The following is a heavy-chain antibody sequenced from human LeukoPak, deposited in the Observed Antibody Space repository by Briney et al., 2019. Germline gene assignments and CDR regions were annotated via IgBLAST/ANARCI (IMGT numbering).Heavy chain of an antibody. CDR3: AKDSGIAAAGDY. D-gene: IGHD6-13*01. CDR1: GFTFNSYA. V-gene: IGHV3-43*02. Sequence: PGGSLRLSCAASGFTFNSYAMRWVRQAPGKGLEWVSLISGDGGSTYYADSVKGRFTISRDNSKNSLYLQMNSLRTEDTAVYYCAKDSGIAAAGDYWGQGTLVTVSS. CDR2: ISGDGGST. J-gene: IGHJ4*02.